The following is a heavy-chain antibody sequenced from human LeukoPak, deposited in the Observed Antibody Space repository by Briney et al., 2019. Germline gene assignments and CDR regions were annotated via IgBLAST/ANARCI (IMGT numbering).Heavy chain of an antibody. CDR3: ARFNPPGRGGYCDY. Sequence: SETLSLTCTVSGGSISSSSNYWGWIRPPPGKGLEWVGSIYYSGSTYYNPSLKSRVTISVDTSKNQFPLKLSPVTAADTAEYYYARFNPPGRGGYCDYWGQGTLVTVSS. CDR2: IYYSGST. V-gene: IGHV4-39*06. D-gene: IGHD3-10*01. CDR1: GGSISSSSNY. J-gene: IGHJ4*02.